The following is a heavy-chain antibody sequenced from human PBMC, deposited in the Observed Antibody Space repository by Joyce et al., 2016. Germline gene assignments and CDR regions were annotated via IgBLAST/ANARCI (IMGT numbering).Heavy chain of an antibody. CDR1: GFTFSSYA. CDR3: ATWAPTNYDFWSGYSYYFDN. V-gene: IGHV3-23*01. Sequence: EVQLLESGGGLVQPGGSLGLPGTASGFTFSSYAMSWVRQAPGKGLEWVSTISASGGSTYYADSVKGRFTISRDNSEDSLYLHMNSLRAEDTAVYYCATWAPTNYDFWSGYSYYFDNWGQGTLVTVSS. CDR2: ISASGGST. D-gene: IGHD3-3*01. J-gene: IGHJ4*02.